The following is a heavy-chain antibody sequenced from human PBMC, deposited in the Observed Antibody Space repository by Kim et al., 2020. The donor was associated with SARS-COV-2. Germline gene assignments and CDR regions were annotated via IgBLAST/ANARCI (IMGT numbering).Heavy chain of an antibody. CDR2: ISSSGSTI. CDR1: GFTFSSYE. J-gene: IGHJ3*02. D-gene: IGHD6-19*01. V-gene: IGHV3-48*03. Sequence: GGSLRLSCAASGFTFSSYEMNWVRQAPGKGLEWVSYISSSGSTIYYADSVKGRFTISRDNAKNSLYLQMNSLRAEDTAVYYCARDRHQDSGWYGIRPQIAFDIWGQGTMVTVSS. CDR3: ARDRHQDSGWYGIRPQIAFDI.